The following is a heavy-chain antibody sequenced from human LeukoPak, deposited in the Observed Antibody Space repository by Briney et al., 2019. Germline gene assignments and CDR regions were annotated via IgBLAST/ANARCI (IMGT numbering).Heavy chain of an antibody. D-gene: IGHD3-3*01. CDR3: ARAPYTIFGAMDV. Sequence: PGGSLRLSXAASGFTFSSYEMNWVRQAPGKGLEWVSYISSSGSTIYYADSVKGRFTISRDNAKNSLYLQMNSLRAEDTAVYYCARAPYTIFGAMDVWGKGTTVTVSS. J-gene: IGHJ6*03. CDR2: ISSSGSTI. V-gene: IGHV3-48*03. CDR1: GFTFSSYE.